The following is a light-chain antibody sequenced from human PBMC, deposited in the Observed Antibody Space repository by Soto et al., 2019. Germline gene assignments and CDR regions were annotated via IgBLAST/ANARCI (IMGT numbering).Light chain of an antibody. CDR2: AAS. Sequence: DIQMTQSPSSLSASVGDRVTITCRASQDIRNDLVWYHQKPGKAPKCLIYAASSLQSGVPSRFSGSGSGTEFTLTISSLQPEDFTTFSCLQYNRYPWTFGQGSKV. J-gene: IGKJ1*01. CDR3: LQYNRYPWT. V-gene: IGKV1-17*01. CDR1: QDIRND.